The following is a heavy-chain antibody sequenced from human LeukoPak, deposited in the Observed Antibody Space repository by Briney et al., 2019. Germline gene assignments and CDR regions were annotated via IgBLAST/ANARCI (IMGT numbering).Heavy chain of an antibody. CDR1: GFTFSSYS. CDR3: AKIISDWSRAAFDS. D-gene: IGHD6-19*01. CDR2: ISSSGNYI. Sequence: GGSLRLSCAASGFTFSSYSMNWVRQARGKGLEWVSSISSSGNYIYYADSVKGRFTISRDNAKNSLYLQMNSLRAEDTAVYYCAKIISDWSRAAFDSWGQGTMVTVSS. J-gene: IGHJ3*02. V-gene: IGHV3-21*01.